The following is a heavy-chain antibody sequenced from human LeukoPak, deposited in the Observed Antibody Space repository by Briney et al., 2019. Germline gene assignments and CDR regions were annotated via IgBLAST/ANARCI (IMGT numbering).Heavy chain of an antibody. Sequence: PSETLSLTCTVSGGSISNYYWSWIRQPAGKGLEWIGRIYTSGSTNYNPSLKSRVTMSVDTSKNQFSLKLSSVTATDTAVYYCARRGYYDSSGYEDWFDPWGQGTLVTVSS. J-gene: IGHJ5*02. D-gene: IGHD3-22*01. CDR3: ARRGYYDSSGYEDWFDP. V-gene: IGHV4-4*07. CDR1: GGSISNYY. CDR2: IYTSGST.